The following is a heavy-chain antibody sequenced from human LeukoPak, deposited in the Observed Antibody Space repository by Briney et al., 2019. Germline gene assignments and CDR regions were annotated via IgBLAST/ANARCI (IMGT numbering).Heavy chain of an antibody. CDR1: GFTVSSSF. Sequence: GGSLRLSCVGSGFTVSSSFMSWVRQAPGKGLEWVSFIYSGGGTSYADSVKGRFTISRDNSKNTVYLQMNSLRAEDTAVYYCAKGGGYSYGYYYWGQGTLVTVS. J-gene: IGHJ4*02. D-gene: IGHD5-18*01. CDR3: AKGGGYSYGYYY. CDR2: IYSGGGT. V-gene: IGHV3-66*01.